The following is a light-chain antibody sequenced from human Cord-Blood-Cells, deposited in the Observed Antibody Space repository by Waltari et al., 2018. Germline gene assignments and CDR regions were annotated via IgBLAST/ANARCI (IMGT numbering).Light chain of an antibody. CDR3: QKYNSAPRT. CDR1: PGISNY. CDR2: AAS. J-gene: IGKJ1*01. V-gene: IGKV1-27*01. Sequence: DIQMTQSPSSLSASVGDRVTITCRASPGISNYLAWYQQKPGKVPKLLIYAASTLQSGDPSRFSGSGSGTDFTLTISSLQPEDVATYYCQKYNSAPRTFGQGTKVEIK.